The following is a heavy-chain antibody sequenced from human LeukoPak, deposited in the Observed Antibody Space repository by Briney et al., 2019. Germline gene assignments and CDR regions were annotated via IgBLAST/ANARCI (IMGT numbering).Heavy chain of an antibody. CDR1: GFTFRNYG. D-gene: IGHD6-19*01. J-gene: IGHJ4*02. CDR3: AKSGDSGGWWLRGYFDS. Sequence: GGSLSLSCAASGFTFRNYGISWVRQHPGKGPEGVSGISARGGSTYYADSVKRRYTISRDNSKNTVYLQMNSLTVDDTAIYYCAKSGDSGGWWLRGYFDSWGQGTPVTVSS. CDR2: ISARGGST. V-gene: IGHV3-23*01.